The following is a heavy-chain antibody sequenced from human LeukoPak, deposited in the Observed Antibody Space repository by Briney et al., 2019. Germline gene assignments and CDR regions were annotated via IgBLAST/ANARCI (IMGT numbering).Heavy chain of an antibody. CDR1: GFTFSSYW. Sequence: GGSLRLSCAASGFTFSSYWMHWVRQAPGKGLVWVSRINSDGSSTSYADSVKGRFTISRDNAKNTLYLQMNSLRAEDTAVYYCARESRSCSGGSCYLFFDYWGQGTLVTVSS. D-gene: IGHD2-15*01. CDR3: ARESRSCSGGSCYLFFDY. J-gene: IGHJ4*02. CDR2: INSDGSST. V-gene: IGHV3-74*01.